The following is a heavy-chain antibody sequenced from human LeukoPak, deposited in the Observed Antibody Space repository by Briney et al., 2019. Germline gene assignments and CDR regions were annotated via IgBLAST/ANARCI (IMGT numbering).Heavy chain of an antibody. V-gene: IGHV4-30-4*01. J-gene: IGHJ4*02. CDR1: GGSISSGDYY. Sequence: SETLSLTCTVSGGSISSGDYYWSWIRQPPGKGLEWIGYIYYSGSTYYNPSLKSRVTISVDTSKNQFSLKLSSVTAADTAVYYCARIVRRSPTRDYWGQGTLVTVSS. CDR3: ARIVRRSPTRDY. D-gene: IGHD3-10*01. CDR2: IYYSGST.